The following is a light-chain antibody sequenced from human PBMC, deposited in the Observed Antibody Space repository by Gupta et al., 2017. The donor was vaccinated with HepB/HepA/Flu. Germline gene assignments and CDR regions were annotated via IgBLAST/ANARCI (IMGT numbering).Light chain of an antibody. Sequence: SALTQPASVSGSPGQSITIPCTGTSSDVGSYNFVSWYQPHPDKAPNLMIYEVSKRPSGVASRFSGSKSGNTASLTISVLQEEDEADYYGCSYAGSSTWGFGGGTKLTVL. V-gene: IGLV2-23*02. CDR3: CSYAGSSTWG. CDR2: EVS. CDR1: SSDVGSYNF. J-gene: IGLJ3*02.